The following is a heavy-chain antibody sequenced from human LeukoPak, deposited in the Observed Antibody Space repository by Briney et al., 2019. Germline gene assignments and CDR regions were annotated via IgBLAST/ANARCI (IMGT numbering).Heavy chain of an antibody. Sequence: ASVRVSCKTSGYTFTSYAMNWVRRAPGQGLEWMGWINTNTGNPTYAQGFTGRFVFSLDTSVSTAYLQISSLKAEDTAVYYCARENIDTTLGDYDWGSYIDYWGQGTLVTVSS. D-gene: IGHD3-10*01. V-gene: IGHV7-4-1*02. J-gene: IGHJ4*02. CDR1: GYTFTSYA. CDR3: ARENIDTTLGDYDWGSYIDY. CDR2: INTNTGNP.